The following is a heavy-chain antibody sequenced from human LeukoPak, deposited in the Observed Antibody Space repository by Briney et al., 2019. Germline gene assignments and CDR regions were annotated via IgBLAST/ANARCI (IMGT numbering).Heavy chain of an antibody. CDR1: GFIFSSYS. CDR2: ISSSSSTI. Sequence: GGSLRLSCAASGFIFSSYSMNWVRQAPGKGLEWVSYISSSSSTIYYADSVKGRFTISRDNAKNSLYLQMNSLRAEDTAAYYCARRSVVVTAMYYYYYMDVWGKGTTVTVSS. CDR3: ARRSVVVTAMYYYYYMDV. D-gene: IGHD2-21*02. J-gene: IGHJ6*03. V-gene: IGHV3-48*04.